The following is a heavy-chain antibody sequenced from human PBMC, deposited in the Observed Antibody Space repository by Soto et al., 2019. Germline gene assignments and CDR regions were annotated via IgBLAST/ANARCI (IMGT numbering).Heavy chain of an antibody. D-gene: IGHD2-2*01. V-gene: IGHV1-2*02. Sequence: RXSVKVSCKASVFTFSYYYMHWVREAPGQGLEWMGWLNPKSGGTTYAQKFQGRLTLSRDTSINTAYMELSRLSIDDTALYYCARERYQVLSDGMDVWGQGTTVTVSS. CDR1: VFTFSYYY. CDR3: ARERYQVLSDGMDV. J-gene: IGHJ6*02. CDR2: LNPKSGGT.